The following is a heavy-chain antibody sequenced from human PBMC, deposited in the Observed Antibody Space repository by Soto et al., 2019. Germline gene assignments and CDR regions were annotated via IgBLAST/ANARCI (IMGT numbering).Heavy chain of an antibody. V-gene: IGHV3-30*18. CDR1: GFTFSSYG. J-gene: IGHJ5*02. Sequence: PRGSLRLSCVASGFTFSSYGMYWVRQAPGKGLEWVAVISYDGSNKYYADSVKGRFTISRDNSKNTLYLQMNSLRAEDTAVYYCAKDYPAYNWNYPVDPWGKGTLVTVSS. CDR2: ISYDGSNK. D-gene: IGHD1-7*01. CDR3: AKDYPAYNWNYPVDP.